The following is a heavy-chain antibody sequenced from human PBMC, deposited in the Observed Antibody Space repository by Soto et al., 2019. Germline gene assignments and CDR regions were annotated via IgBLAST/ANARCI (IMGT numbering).Heavy chain of an antibody. J-gene: IGHJ5*02. CDR3: AREIVTAGGNNYFDP. CDR1: GGAVASSHW. Sequence: SETLSLTCGVSGGAVASSHWWSWVRQSPGGGLEWIGNVYHTGDTNLNPSLQSRVTISVDKSNNQFSLRLNSLTAADTAVYFCAREIVTAGGNNYFDPWGPGTLVTVSS. CDR2: VYHTGDT. V-gene: IGHV4-4*02. D-gene: IGHD2-21*02.